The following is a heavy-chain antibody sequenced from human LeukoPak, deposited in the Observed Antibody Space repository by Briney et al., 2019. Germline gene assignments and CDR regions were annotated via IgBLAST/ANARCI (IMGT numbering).Heavy chain of an antibody. Sequence: GASVKVSCKASGYTFTNYGFSWVRQAPGQGLEWVGWISAYNGHTNYAQNFQDRVTMTTDTSTSTAYMELRSLRSDDTAVYYCARDERAHCSGTSCPYLDYWGLGTQVTVSS. D-gene: IGHD2-2*01. CDR1: GYTFTNYG. J-gene: IGHJ4*02. CDR3: ARDERAHCSGTSCPYLDY. CDR2: ISAYNGHT. V-gene: IGHV1-18*04.